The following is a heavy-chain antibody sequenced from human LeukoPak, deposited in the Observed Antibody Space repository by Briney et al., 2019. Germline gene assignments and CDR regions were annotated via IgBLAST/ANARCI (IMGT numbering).Heavy chain of an antibody. V-gene: IGHV4-59*01. CDR1: GDSISSYY. CDR3: AREGRQDYVYFDC. CDR2: INYSGNT. J-gene: IGHJ4*02. Sequence: SETPSLTCTVSGDSISSYYWSWIRQPPGKGLEWMGYINYSGNTNYNPSLKSRVTISVDTSKNQFSLRLTSVTAADTAVYYCAREGRQDYVYFDCWGQGTLVTVSS. D-gene: IGHD4-17*01.